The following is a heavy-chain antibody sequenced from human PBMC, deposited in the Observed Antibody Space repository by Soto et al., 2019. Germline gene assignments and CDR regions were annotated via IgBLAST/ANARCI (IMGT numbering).Heavy chain of an antibody. Sequence: GGSLRLSXAASGFTFGDHAMSWVRQAPGKGLEWVSVISGSGGIIYYEDSVKGRFTISRDNAKNTLYLQMNSLRAEDTAVYYCAKGLLIMVRKVIIPPQYYYGMDVWGQGTTVTVSS. J-gene: IGHJ6*02. CDR2: ISGSGGII. CDR3: AKGLLIMVRKVIIPPQYYYGMDV. V-gene: IGHV3-23*01. D-gene: IGHD3-10*01. CDR1: GFTFGDHA.